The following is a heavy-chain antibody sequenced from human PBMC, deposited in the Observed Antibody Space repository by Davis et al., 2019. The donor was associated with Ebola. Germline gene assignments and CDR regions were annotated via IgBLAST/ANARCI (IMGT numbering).Heavy chain of an antibody. CDR2: ISGSGKTT. Sequence: GESLKISCAVSGFNFSHYAMSWVRQAPGKGLEWAASISGSGKTTYYADSVEGRFNISRDNSKNTLSLHMNSVRGEDTAVYYCAKDKGFWVPPDWFGPWGQGVQVTVSS. J-gene: IGHJ5*02. CDR3: AKDKGFWVPPDWFGP. CDR1: GFNFSHYA. V-gene: IGHV3-23*01. D-gene: IGHD3-16*01.